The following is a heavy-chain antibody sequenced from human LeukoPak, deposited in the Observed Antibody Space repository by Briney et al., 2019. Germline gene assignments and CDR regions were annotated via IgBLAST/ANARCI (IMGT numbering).Heavy chain of an antibody. Sequence: GGSLRLSCAASGFTFSSYSMNWVRQAPGKGLEWISYISSSSSTIDYADSVKGRFTISRDNARNSLYLEMNSLRGEDTAVYYCARGRGYNYGYSDYWGQGTLVTVSS. D-gene: IGHD5-18*01. J-gene: IGHJ4*02. CDR1: GFTFSSYS. CDR3: ARGRGYNYGYSDY. V-gene: IGHV3-48*04. CDR2: ISSSSSTI.